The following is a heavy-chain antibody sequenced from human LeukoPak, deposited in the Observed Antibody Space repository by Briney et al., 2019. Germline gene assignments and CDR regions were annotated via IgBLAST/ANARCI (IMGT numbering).Heavy chain of an antibody. D-gene: IGHD2-2*01. V-gene: IGHV1-2*02. CDR1: GYTFTGYY. J-gene: IGHJ6*03. Sequence: ASVKLSCKASGYTFTGYYMHWVRQAPGQGLEWMGWINPNSGGTNYAEKFQGRVTMTRDTSISTAYMELSRLRSDDTAVYYCAREVVPAATDYYYYMDAWGKGTTVTISS. CDR2: INPNSGGT. CDR3: AREVVPAATDYYYYMDA.